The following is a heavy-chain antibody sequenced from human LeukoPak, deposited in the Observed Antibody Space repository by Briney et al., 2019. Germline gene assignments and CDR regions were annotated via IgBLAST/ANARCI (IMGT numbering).Heavy chain of an antibody. J-gene: IGHJ4*02. V-gene: IGHV4-30-4*01. CDR1: GGSISSGDYY. D-gene: IGHD7-27*01. CDR3: ARLAWGRLDY. CDR2: IYYSGST. Sequence: SQTLSLTCTVSGGSISSGDYYWSWIRQPPGKGLEWIGYIYYSGSTYYNPSLKSRVTISVDTSKNQFSLNLSSLTAADTAVYYCARLAWGRLDYWGQGTLITVSS.